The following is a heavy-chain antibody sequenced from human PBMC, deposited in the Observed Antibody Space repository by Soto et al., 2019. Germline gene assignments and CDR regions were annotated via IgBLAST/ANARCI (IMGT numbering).Heavy chain of an antibody. Sequence: QVQLQESGPGLVKPSQTLSLTCTVSGGSISSGGYYWSWIRQHPGKGMEWIGYIYYSGSTYYNPSLKSRVTISVDTSKNQFSLKLSSVSAAYTAVYYCAREILGYCSSTSCYSWFDPWGQGTLVAVSS. J-gene: IGHJ5*02. CDR1: GGSISSGGYY. CDR2: IYYSGST. V-gene: IGHV4-31*03. CDR3: AREILGYCSSTSCYSWFDP. D-gene: IGHD2-2*02.